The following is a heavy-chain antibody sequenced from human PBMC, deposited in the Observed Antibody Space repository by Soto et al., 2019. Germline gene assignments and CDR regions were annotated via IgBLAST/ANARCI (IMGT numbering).Heavy chain of an antibody. V-gene: IGHV3-48*02. J-gene: IGHJ6*02. CDR3: ARQGIRPLYYYYGMDV. D-gene: IGHD1-20*01. CDR1: GFTFSSYA. Sequence: TGGSLRLSCAASGFTFSSYAMSWVRQAPGKGLEWVSYISSSSSTIYYADSVKGRFTISRDNAKNSLYLQMNSLRDEDTAVYYCARQGIRPLYYYYGMDVWGQGTTVTVSS. CDR2: ISSSSSTI.